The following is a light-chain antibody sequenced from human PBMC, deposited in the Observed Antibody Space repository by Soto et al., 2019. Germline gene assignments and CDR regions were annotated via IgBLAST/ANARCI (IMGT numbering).Light chain of an antibody. CDR1: SSDVGGYNR. V-gene: IGLV2-18*02. Sequence: QSVLAQPPSVSGSPGQSVTISCAGTSSDVGGYNRVSWYQQPPGTAPKLVISEVSNRPSGVPDRFSGSKSANTASLTISGLQAEDYADYYCSSYTGSCTWVFGNGTKFTVL. CDR2: EVS. CDR3: SSYTGSCTWV. J-gene: IGLJ1*01.